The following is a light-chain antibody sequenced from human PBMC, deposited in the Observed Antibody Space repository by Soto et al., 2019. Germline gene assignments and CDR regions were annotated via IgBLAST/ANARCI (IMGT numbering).Light chain of an antibody. J-gene: IGKJ1*01. CDR3: QQYNSYSPT. CDR2: KAS. CDR1: QSISVW. V-gene: IGKV1-5*03. Sequence: DIQMAQSPSTLSASVGDRVTTTCRASQSISVWLAWYQQKAGKAPNLLIYKASRLESGVPSRFSGSGSETEFTLTISGLQPGNSATYYCQQYNSYSPTFVQGTKVDIK.